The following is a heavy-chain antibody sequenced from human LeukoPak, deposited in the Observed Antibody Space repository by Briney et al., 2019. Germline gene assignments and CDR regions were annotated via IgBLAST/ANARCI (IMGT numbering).Heavy chain of an antibody. V-gene: IGHV5-51*01. J-gene: IGHJ5*01. CDR1: GHRFTNHW. CDR2: INLGDSET. CDR3: ARWPYSGSPNWFDP. Sequence: GESLQISCEAVGHRFTNHWIGWVRQRPGEGLEWMGIINLGDSETHYTPSFQDQVTFSLDKSTNTAYLQWRTLKASDTAMYYCARWPYSGSPNWFDPWGRGTLVTVSS. D-gene: IGHD1-26*01.